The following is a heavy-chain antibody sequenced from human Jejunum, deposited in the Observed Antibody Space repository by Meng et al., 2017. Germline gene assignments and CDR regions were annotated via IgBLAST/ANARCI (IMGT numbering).Heavy chain of an antibody. CDR2: ISYTGTA. V-gene: IGHV4-59*01. CDR3: ATYTLSSGFTQRSYYFDF. J-gene: IGHJ4*02. Sequence: SETLSLTCTVSGYSSSDYYWSWIRQPPGKGLEWIGYISYTGTAYYNPSLKSRATISADTSKNQLSLKLNSVTAADTAVYYCATYTLSSGFTQRSYYFDFWGQGTLVTVSS. CDR1: GYSSSDYY. D-gene: IGHD3-22*01.